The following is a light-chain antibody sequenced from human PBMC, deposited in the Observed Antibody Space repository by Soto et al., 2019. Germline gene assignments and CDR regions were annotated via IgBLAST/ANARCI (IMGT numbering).Light chain of an antibody. CDR3: QQSYSTPQT. J-gene: IGKJ1*01. Sequence: DIQMTQSPSSLSASVGDRVTITCRASQSISSYLNWYQQKPGKAPKLLIYAASSLQSGVPSRFSGSGSGTDFTLTISSLQPEDFATYYCQQSYSTPQTFGLETNVDIK. CDR2: AAS. V-gene: IGKV1-39*01. CDR1: QSISSY.